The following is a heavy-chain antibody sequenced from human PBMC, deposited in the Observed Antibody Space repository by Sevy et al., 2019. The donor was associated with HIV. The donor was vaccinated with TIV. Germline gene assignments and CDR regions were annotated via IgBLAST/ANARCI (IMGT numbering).Heavy chain of an antibody. D-gene: IGHD2-15*01. J-gene: IGHJ6*02. CDR2: IYYSGST. CDR3: ARAARSHYYGMDV. Sequence: SETLSLTCTVSGGSISSGDYYWSWIRQPPGKGLEWIGYIYYSGSTYYNPSLKSRVTISVDTSKNQFSLKLSSVTAADTAVYYCARAARSHYYGMDVWGQWTTVTVSS. CDR1: GGSISSGDYY. V-gene: IGHV4-30-4*01.